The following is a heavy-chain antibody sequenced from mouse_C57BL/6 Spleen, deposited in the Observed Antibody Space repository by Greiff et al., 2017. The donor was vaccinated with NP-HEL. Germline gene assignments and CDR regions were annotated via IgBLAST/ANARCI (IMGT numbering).Heavy chain of an antibody. CDR3: ARRLLRDWYFDV. D-gene: IGHD2-3*01. J-gene: IGHJ1*03. CDR2: ISYSGST. CDR1: GYSITSGYD. V-gene: IGHV3-1*01. Sequence: EVKLVESGPGMVKPSQSLSLTCTVTGYSITSGYDWHWIRHFPGNKLEWMGYISYSGSTNYNPSLKSRISITHDTSKNHFFLKLNSVTTEDTATYYCARRLLRDWYFDVWGTGTTVTVSS.